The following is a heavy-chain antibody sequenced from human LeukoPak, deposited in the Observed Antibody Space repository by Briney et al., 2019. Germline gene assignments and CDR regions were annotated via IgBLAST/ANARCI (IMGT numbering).Heavy chain of an antibody. V-gene: IGHV1-69*04. J-gene: IGHJ4*02. Sequence: ASVKVSCKASGGTSSSYAISWVRQAPGQGLEWMGRIIPILGIANYAQKFQGRVTITADKSTSTAYMELSSLRSEDTAVYYCARDGAHYYSYGPSDYWGQGTLVTVSS. D-gene: IGHD5-18*01. CDR2: IIPILGIA. CDR1: GGTSSSYA. CDR3: ARDGAHYYSYGPSDY.